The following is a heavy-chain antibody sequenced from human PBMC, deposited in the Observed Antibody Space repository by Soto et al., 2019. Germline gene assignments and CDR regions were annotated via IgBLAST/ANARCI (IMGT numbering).Heavy chain of an antibody. D-gene: IGHD6-25*01. CDR1: GGSISSGGYY. J-gene: IGHJ6*02. CDR3: ARGGDDLYYFYGLDV. CDR2: INHSGST. Sequence: SETLSLTCTVSGGSISSGGYYWSWIRQHPGKGLEWIGEINHSGSTNYNPSLKSRVTISVDTSKNQFSLKVSSVTAADTAVYYCARGGDDLYYFYGLDVWGQGTTVTVSS. V-gene: IGHV4-39*07.